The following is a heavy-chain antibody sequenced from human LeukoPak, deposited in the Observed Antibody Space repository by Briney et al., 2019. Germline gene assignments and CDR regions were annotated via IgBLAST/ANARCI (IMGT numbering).Heavy chain of an antibody. Sequence: GGSLRLSCAATGFSFTTYAMHWVRQAPGKGLEGVAFIRDNGRDEYYADSVKGRFTISRDTSKNTLYLQMNSLRAEDTAVYYCAKDGRSWNFDYWGQGTLVTVSS. D-gene: IGHD6-6*01. CDR3: AKDGRSWNFDY. CDR1: GFSFTTYA. CDR2: IRDNGRDE. J-gene: IGHJ4*02. V-gene: IGHV3-30*02.